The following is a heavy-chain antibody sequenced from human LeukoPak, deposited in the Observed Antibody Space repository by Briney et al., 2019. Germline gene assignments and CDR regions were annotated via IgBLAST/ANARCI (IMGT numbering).Heavy chain of an antibody. CDR2: MDGSGEII. Sequence: GGSLRLSCAASGFALSESYMSWVRQAPGKGLEWISYMDGSGEIIHYASSVRGRFTISRDNAKESLYLQMNSLRAEDTALYYCARLSIIKYRPEGYFDHWGQGTLPTVSS. V-gene: IGHV3-11*04. J-gene: IGHJ4*02. CDR3: ARLSIIKYRPEGYFDH. CDR1: GFALSESY. D-gene: IGHD3-10*01.